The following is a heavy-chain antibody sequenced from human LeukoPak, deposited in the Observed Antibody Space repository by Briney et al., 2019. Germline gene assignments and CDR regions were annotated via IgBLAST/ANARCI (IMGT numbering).Heavy chain of an antibody. D-gene: IGHD3-22*01. CDR2: INHSGST. CDR3: ARRRYDASGYYPSRGRYFDY. Sequence: SETLSLTCAVYGGSFSGYYWSWVRQPPEKGLEWIGEINHSGSTNNNPSLKSRVTISVDTSKNQFSLELTSVTAADTAVYYCARRRYDASGYYPSRGRYFDYWGQGTLVTVSS. J-gene: IGHJ4*02. CDR1: GGSFSGYY. V-gene: IGHV4-34*01.